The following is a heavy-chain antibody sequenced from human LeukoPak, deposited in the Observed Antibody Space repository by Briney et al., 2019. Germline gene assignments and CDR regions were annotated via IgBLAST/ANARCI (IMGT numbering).Heavy chain of an antibody. CDR2: IIPIFGTA. Sequence: SVKVSCKASGGTFSSYAISWVRQAPGQGLEWMGGIIPIFGTANYAQKFQGRVTITTDGSTSTAYMELSSLRSEDTAVYYCARDRYSGSPGDFQHWGQGTLVTVSS. CDR1: GGTFSSYA. CDR3: ARDRYSGSPGDFQH. V-gene: IGHV1-69*05. D-gene: IGHD1-26*01. J-gene: IGHJ1*01.